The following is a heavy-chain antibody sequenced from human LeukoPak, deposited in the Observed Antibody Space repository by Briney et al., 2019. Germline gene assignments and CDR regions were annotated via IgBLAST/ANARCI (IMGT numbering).Heavy chain of an antibody. CDR1: GFTFSSYA. D-gene: IGHD5-24*01. CDR3: ARDGEERWLQLQYYFDY. CDR2: ISYDGSNK. J-gene: IGHJ4*02. V-gene: IGHV3-30*04. Sequence: GRSLRLSCAASGFTFSSYAMHWVRQAPGKGLEWVAVISYDGSNKYYADSVKGRFTISRDNSKNTLYLQMNSLRAEDTAVYYCARDGEERWLQLQYYFDYWGQGTLVTVSS.